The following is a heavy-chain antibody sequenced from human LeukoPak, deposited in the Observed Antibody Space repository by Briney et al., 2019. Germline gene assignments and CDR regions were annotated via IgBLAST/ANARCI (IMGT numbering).Heavy chain of an antibody. J-gene: IGHJ4*02. CDR2: ISSSSSYI. Sequence: GGSLRLSCAASGFTFSSYSMNWVRQAPGKGLEWVSSISSSSSYIYYADSVKGRFTISRDNAKNSLYLQMNSLRAEDTAVYYCARAVQLERHWLGIFDYWGQGTLVTVSS. CDR3: ARAVQLERHWLGIFDY. V-gene: IGHV3-21*01. D-gene: IGHD1-1*01. CDR1: GFTFSSYS.